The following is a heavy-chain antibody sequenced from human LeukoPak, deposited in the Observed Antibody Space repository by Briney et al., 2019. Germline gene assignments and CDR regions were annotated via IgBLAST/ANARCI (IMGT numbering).Heavy chain of an antibody. Sequence: GGSLRLSCAASGFTFSSYSMNWLRQAPGKGLEWVSSISSSGSSMYYADSVKDRFTISRDNAKNTLYLQMNSLRVEDTAVYYCAAGTAADFWGQGTLVSVSS. V-gene: IGHV3-21*04. CDR2: ISSSGSSM. J-gene: IGHJ4*02. D-gene: IGHD6-13*01. CDR1: GFTFSSYS. CDR3: AAGTAADF.